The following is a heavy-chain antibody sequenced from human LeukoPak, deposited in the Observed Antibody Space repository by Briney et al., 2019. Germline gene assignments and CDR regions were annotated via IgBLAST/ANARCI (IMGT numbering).Heavy chain of an antibody. CDR2: IIPILGIA. CDR3: AVLQVEDAFDI. V-gene: IGHV1-69*04. J-gene: IGHJ3*02. Sequence: TVKVSCKASGGTFSSYAISWVRQAPGQGLEWMGRIIPILGIANYAQKFQGRVTITADKSTSTAYMELSSLRSEDTAVYYCAVLQVEDAFDIWGQGTMVTVSS. CDR1: GGTFSSYA. D-gene: IGHD2-8*02.